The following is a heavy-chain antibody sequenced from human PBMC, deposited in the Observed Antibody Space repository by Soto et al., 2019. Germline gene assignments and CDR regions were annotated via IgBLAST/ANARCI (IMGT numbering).Heavy chain of an antibody. CDR1: GFTFSSYA. V-gene: IGHV3-30-3*01. CDR2: ILSDGSNK. J-gene: IGHJ6*02. Sequence: QVQLVESGGGVVQPGRSLRLSCAASGFTFSSYAMHWVRQAPGKGLEWVAVILSDGSNKWYVDSVKGRFTISRDNSKNTLYLQMNSLTAEDTPVYYCATDVFQDDVWGQGTTVTVSS. CDR3: ATDVFQDDV.